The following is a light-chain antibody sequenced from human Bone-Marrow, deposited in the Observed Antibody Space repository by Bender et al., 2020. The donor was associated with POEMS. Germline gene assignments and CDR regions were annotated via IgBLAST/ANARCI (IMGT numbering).Light chain of an antibody. J-gene: IGLJ3*02. V-gene: IGLV7-46*01. CDR3: LLSYSGAWV. Sequence: QAVVTQEPSLTVSPGGTVTLTCGSSTGAVASGHFPYWFQQKSGQGPRTLIFDTNNKHSWTPARFSGSLVGGKAALTLSGAQPEDEADYYCLLSYSGAWVFGGGTKLTVL. CDR1: TGAVASGHF. CDR2: DTN.